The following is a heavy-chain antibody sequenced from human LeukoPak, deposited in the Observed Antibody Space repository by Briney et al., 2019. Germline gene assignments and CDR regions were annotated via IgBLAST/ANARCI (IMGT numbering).Heavy chain of an antibody. CDR3: ARGEALGAFDY. J-gene: IGHJ4*02. CDR1: GFTFSSYW. Sequence: PGGSLRLSCAASGFTFSSYWMHWVRQAPGKGLVWVSRVNSDGTSTRYADSVKGRFTISRDNAKNTLYLQMNSLRAEDTAVYYCARGEALGAFDYWGQGTLVTVSS. V-gene: IGHV3-74*01. CDR2: VNSDGTST. D-gene: IGHD1-26*01.